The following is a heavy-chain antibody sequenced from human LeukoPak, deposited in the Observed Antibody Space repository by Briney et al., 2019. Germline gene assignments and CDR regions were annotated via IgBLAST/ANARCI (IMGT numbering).Heavy chain of an antibody. J-gene: IGHJ4*02. Sequence: GGSLRLSCAASGFTLSSYEMSWVRQAPGQGLEWVSYISSGSSTIYYADSVKGRFTISRDDSKNTLYLQMDSLRAEDTAVYYCARDLNFRLDYWGQGTLVTVSS. CDR2: ISSGSSTI. V-gene: IGHV3-48*01. D-gene: IGHD1-1*01. CDR1: GFTLSSYE. CDR3: ARDLNFRLDY.